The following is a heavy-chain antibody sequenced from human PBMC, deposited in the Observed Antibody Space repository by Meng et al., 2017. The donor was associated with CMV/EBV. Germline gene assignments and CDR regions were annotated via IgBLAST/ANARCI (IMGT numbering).Heavy chain of an antibody. CDR3: ASLTTGGSSRTLDY. Sequence: GESLKISCAASGFTFSSYAMHWVRQAPGKGLEWVAVISYDGSNKYYADSVKGRFTISRDNSKNTLYLQMNSLRAEDTAVYYCASLTTGGSSRTLDYWGQGTLVTVSS. CDR1: GFTFSSYA. D-gene: IGHD1-1*01. J-gene: IGHJ4*02. CDR2: ISYDGSNK. V-gene: IGHV3-30-3*01.